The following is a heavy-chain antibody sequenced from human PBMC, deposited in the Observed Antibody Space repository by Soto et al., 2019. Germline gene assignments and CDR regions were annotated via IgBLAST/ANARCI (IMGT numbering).Heavy chain of an antibody. CDR2: ISSHNGNT. J-gene: IGHJ4*02. D-gene: IGHD6-13*01. CDR3: ASSSIAAVGPFDY. V-gene: IGHV1-18*01. Sequence: QVQLVQSGDEVKQPGASVKVSCKASGSTITAYGISWVRQAPGQGLEWMAWISSHNGNTCYAQNLQGRVTMTTDTSTSTAYMELRSLRSDDTAVYYGASSSIAAVGPFDYWGQGALVTVSS. CDR1: GSTITAYG.